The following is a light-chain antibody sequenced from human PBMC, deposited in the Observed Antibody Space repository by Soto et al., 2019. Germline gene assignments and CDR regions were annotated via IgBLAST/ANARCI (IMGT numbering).Light chain of an antibody. CDR2: GAT. J-gene: IGKJ5*01. Sequence: EIVLTQSPGTLSLSPGEGATLSCRASESLGNNYLAWYKQKPGQSPRLLFSGATSRASGIPDRFSGSGSGTDFTLTISRVEPEELGVYLCPQYGRLSITFGQGTRLEIK. V-gene: IGKV3-20*01. CDR3: PQYGRLSIT. CDR1: ESLGNNY.